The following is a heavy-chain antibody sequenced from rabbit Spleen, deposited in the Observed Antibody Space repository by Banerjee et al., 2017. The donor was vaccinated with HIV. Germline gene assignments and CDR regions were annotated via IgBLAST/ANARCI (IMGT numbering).Heavy chain of an antibody. Sequence: QSLEESGGGLVKPGASLTLTCSASGVSFNFNDYMCWVRQAPGRGLEWIACIAVGSGHFTYSASWAKGRFTISKTSSTTVTLQMTSLTAADTATYFCARDTGSSFSSYGMDLWGQGTLVTVS. CDR1: GVSFNFNDY. CDR3: ARDTGSSFSSYGMDL. V-gene: IGHV1S40*01. J-gene: IGHJ6*01. D-gene: IGHD8-1*01. CDR2: IAVGSGHFT.